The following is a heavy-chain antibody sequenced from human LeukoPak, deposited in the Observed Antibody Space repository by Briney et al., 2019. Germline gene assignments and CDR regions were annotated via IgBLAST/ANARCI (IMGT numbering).Heavy chain of an antibody. J-gene: IGHJ5*02. CDR1: GYTFTGYY. Sequence: GASVKVSCKASGYTFTGYYMHWVRQAPGQGLEWMGWINPNSGGTNYAQKFQGRVTMTRGTSISTAYMELSRLRSDDTAVYYCARTHYCSSTSCWGPRGYNWFDPWGQGTLVTVSS. D-gene: IGHD2-2*01. V-gene: IGHV1-2*02. CDR3: ARTHYCSSTSCWGPRGYNWFDP. CDR2: INPNSGGT.